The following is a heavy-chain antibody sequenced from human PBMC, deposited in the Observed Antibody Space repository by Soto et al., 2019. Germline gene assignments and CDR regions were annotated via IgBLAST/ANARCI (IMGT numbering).Heavy chain of an antibody. J-gene: IGHJ3*02. CDR1: GGTFSSYA. CDR2: IIPIFGTA. Sequence: SVKVSCKASGGTFSSYAISWVRQAPGQGLEWMGGIIPIFGTANYAQKFQGRVTITADKSTSTAYMELSSLRSEDTAVYYCARDRKSSGYHQFKAGLNAFDIWGQGTMVTVSS. D-gene: IGHD3-22*01. V-gene: IGHV1-69*06. CDR3: ARDRKSSGYHQFKAGLNAFDI.